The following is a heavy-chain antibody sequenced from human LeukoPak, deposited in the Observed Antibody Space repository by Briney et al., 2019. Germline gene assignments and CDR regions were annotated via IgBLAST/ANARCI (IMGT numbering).Heavy chain of an antibody. CDR2: ISTYNANT. J-gene: IGHJ4*02. CDR1: GYTFTNYC. Sequence: ASVKVSCKASGYTFTNYCISWVRQAPGQGLEWMGWISTYNANTNYAQKLQGRVTLTTDTSTSAAYMELRSLRSDDTAVYYCARTRRYCSGRGCPSPIDYWGQGTLVTVSS. CDR3: ARTRRYCSGRGCPSPIDY. V-gene: IGHV1-18*01. D-gene: IGHD2-15*01.